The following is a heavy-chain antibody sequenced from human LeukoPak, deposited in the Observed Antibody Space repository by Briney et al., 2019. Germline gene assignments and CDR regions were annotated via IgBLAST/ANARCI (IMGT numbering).Heavy chain of an antibody. Sequence: SGGSLRLSCAASGFTFSSYGMHWVRQAPGKGLEWVAVISYDGSNKYYADSVKGRFTISRDNSKNTLYLQMNSLRAEDTAVYYCAKDPGYCSGGSCYPKDYWGQGTLVTVSS. J-gene: IGHJ4*02. V-gene: IGHV3-30*18. CDR1: GFTFSSYG. CDR3: AKDPGYCSGGSCYPKDY. D-gene: IGHD2-15*01. CDR2: ISYDGSNK.